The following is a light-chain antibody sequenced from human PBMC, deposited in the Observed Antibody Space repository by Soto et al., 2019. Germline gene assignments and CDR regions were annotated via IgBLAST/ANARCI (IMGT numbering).Light chain of an antibody. V-gene: IGKV3-15*01. CDR3: QQYNSWPPT. J-gene: IGKJ5*01. Sequence: EIVLTQSPATLSLSPGERATLSCRASQSVNSNLAWYQQKPGQAPRLLIYDASTRAPGIPARFSGSGSGTELTLTISSLQSDDFAVYHCQQYNSWPPTFGHGTRLEI. CDR1: QSVNSN. CDR2: DAS.